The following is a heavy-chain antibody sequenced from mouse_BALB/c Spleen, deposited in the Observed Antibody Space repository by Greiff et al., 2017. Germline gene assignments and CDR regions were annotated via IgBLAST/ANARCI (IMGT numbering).Heavy chain of an antibody. CDR1: GDSITSGY. V-gene: IGHV3-8*02. Sequence: VQLQQSGPSLVKPSQTLSLTCSVTGDSITSGYWNWIRKFPGNKLEYMGYISYSGSTYYNPSLKSRISITRDTSKNQYYLQLNSVTTEDTATYYCARYDYDDPYYFDYWGQGTTLTVSS. D-gene: IGHD2-4*01. CDR3: ARYDYDDPYYFDY. J-gene: IGHJ2*01. CDR2: ISYSGST.